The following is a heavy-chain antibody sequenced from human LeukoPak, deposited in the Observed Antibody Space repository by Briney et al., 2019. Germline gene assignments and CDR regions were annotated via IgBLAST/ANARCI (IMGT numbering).Heavy chain of an antibody. V-gene: IGHV3-74*01. CDR1: GFTFSDTW. CDR3: ARDGNDILTGSYYYYYYYMDV. CDR2: IRSDGSDT. Sequence: GGSLRLSCAASGFTFSDTWMHWVRQAPGEGLVWVSRIRSDGSDTRYAESVKGRFTISRDNAKNTLYLQMNSLRAEDTAVYYRARDGNDILTGSYYYYYYYMDVWGKGTTVTVSS. D-gene: IGHD3-9*01. J-gene: IGHJ6*03.